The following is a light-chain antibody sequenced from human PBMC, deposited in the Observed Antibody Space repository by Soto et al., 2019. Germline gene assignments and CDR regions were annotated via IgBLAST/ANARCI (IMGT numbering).Light chain of an antibody. V-gene: IGKV1-13*02. CDR2: DAS. J-gene: IGKJ1*01. Sequence: SSLSASVGDRVTISCRASQGIGNALGWYQQKPGKAPKLLIYDASSLESGVPSRFSGSGSGTEFTLTISSLQPDDFATYYCQQYNSYSPWTFGQGTKVDIK. CDR1: QGIGNA. CDR3: QQYNSYSPWT.